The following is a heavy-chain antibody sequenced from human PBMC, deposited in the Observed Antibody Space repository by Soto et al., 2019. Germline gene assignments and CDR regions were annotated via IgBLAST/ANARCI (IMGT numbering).Heavy chain of an antibody. CDR3: AREDPVTREGDMDL. V-gene: IGHV3-33*01. CDR2: IWYN. J-gene: IGHJ6*03. Sequence: PGGSLRLSCAASGFTFSSYGMHWVRQAPGKGLEWVAVIWYNDYAVSVKSRITINPDTSKNQLSLQLKYVTPEDTAVYFCAREDPVTREGDMDLWGKGTTVTVSS. CDR1: GFTFSSYG.